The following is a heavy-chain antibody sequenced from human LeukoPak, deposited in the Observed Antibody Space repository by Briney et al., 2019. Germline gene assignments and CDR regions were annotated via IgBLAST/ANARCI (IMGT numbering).Heavy chain of an antibody. Sequence: GGSLRLSCAASGFTVSTNYMSWVRQAPGKGLEWVSLIYSGGTTYYADSVRGRFTISRDNSKNTLYLQMNSLRAEDTAVYYCARGAAAGTRNFDYWGQGTLVTVSS. D-gene: IGHD6-13*01. CDR2: IYSGGTT. J-gene: IGHJ4*02. CDR1: GFTVSTNY. CDR3: ARGAAAGTRNFDY. V-gene: IGHV3-53*01.